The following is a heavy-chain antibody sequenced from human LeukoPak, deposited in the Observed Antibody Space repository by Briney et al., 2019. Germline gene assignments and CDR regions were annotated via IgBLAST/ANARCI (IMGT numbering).Heavy chain of an antibody. Sequence: PSETLSLTCTVSGGSISSSSYYWGWIRQPPGKGLEWIGSIYYSGSTYYNPSLKSRVTISVDTSKNQFSLKLSSVTAADTAVYYCARHYDFWSGYYPFDYWGQGTLVAVSS. J-gene: IGHJ4*02. CDR3: ARHYDFWSGYYPFDY. CDR2: IYYSGST. D-gene: IGHD3-3*01. V-gene: IGHV4-39*01. CDR1: GGSISSSSYY.